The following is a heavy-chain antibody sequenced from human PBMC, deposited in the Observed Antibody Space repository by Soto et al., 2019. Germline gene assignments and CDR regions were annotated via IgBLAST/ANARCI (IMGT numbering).Heavy chain of an antibody. CDR3: ARDPGSSSVYYYGMDV. J-gene: IGHJ6*02. CDR2: INAGNGNT. D-gene: IGHD6-6*01. Sequence: GASVKVSCKASGYTFTSYAMHWVRQAPGQRLEWMGWINAGNGNTKYSQKFQGRVTITRDTSASTAYMELSSLRSEDTAVYYCARDPGSSSVYYYGMDVWGQGTTVTVSS. CDR1: GYTFTSYA. V-gene: IGHV1-3*01.